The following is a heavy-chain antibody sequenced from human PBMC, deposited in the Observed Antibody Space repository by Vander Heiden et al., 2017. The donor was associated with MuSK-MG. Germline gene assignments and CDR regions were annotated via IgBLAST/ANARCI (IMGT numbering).Heavy chain of an antibody. J-gene: IGHJ4*02. Sequence: GQSLRLPCKSSVFTFRSFPMHWVRQAPGKGLEWVAIISYDGSDKYYADSLQGRFTISRDNSKNTLFLQMNSLRAEDTAVYYCARDAGWLRSWYSFEYWGQGSLVTVSS. CDR3: ARDAGWLRSWYSFEY. D-gene: IGHD5-12*01. CDR1: VFTFRSFP. V-gene: IGHV3-30*04. CDR2: ISYDGSDK.